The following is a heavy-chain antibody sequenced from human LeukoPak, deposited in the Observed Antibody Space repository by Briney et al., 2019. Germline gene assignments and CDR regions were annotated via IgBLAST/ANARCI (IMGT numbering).Heavy chain of an antibody. CDR1: GFAFSSCT. CDR2: ISSSSDYI. D-gene: IGHD5-12*01. V-gene: IGHV3-21*01. J-gene: IGHJ4*02. Sequence: GGSLRLSCAASGFAFSSCTMNWVRQAPGKGLEWVSSISSSSDYIHYADSVKGRFTISKDNAKNSLYLQMNSLRAEDTAVYYCARDLGYSGYDWGIGYWGQGALVTVSS. CDR3: ARDLGYSGYDWGIGY.